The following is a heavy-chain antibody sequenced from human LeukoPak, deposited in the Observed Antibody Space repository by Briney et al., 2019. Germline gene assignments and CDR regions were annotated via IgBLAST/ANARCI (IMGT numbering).Heavy chain of an antibody. J-gene: IGHJ4*02. CDR1: GFTFSSYE. D-gene: IGHD5-12*01. V-gene: IGHV3-48*03. CDR2: ISRSGGTI. CDR3: ARDRQVDIVASPPGY. Sequence: GGSLRLSCVASGFTFSSYEMNWVRQAPGKGLEWVSYISRSGGTIYYADSVKGRFTISRDNAKNSLYLQMNSLRAEDTAVYYCARDRQVDIVASPPGYWGQGTLVTVSS.